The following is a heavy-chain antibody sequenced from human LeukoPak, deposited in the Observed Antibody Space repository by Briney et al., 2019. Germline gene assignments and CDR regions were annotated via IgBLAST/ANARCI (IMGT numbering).Heavy chain of an antibody. V-gene: IGHV1-2*02. Sequence: GASVKVSCKASGYTFTGYYMHWVRQAPGQGLEWMGWINPNSGGTNYAQKFQGRVTMTRDTSISTVYMELSSLRSEDTAVYYCARESSYYDILTGYYKPPLTAFDIWGQGTMVTVSS. CDR1: GYTFTGYY. D-gene: IGHD3-9*01. J-gene: IGHJ3*02. CDR2: INPNSGGT. CDR3: ARESSYYDILTGYYKPPLTAFDI.